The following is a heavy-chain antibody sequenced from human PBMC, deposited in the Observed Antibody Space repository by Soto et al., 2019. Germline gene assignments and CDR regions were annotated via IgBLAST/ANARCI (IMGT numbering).Heavy chain of an antibody. D-gene: IGHD3-3*01. CDR1: GGSISSFY. CDR3: ARGVAAFDY. J-gene: IGHJ4*02. Sequence: QVQLQESGPGLVKPSETLSLTCTVSGGSISSFYWRWIRQPPGKGLEWIGYIYYSGSTNYNPSLKSRVTISLDTSKNQFSLKLSSVTAADTAVYYCARGVAAFDYWGQGTLVTVST. V-gene: IGHV4-59*08. CDR2: IYYSGST.